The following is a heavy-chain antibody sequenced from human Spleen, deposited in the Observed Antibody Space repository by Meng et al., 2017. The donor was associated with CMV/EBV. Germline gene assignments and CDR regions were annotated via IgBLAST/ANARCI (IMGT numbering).Heavy chain of an antibody. CDR1: GDTFSNYA. J-gene: IGHJ4*02. CDR3: ARRYCSGGSCHPDF. Sequence: ASVKVSCKASGDTFSNYAISWVRQAPGPGLEWMGWINPDTAWFNPNSGGTVYAQKFQGRVTMTRDTSISTVYLELSRLTSDDTGIYYCARRYCSGGSCHPDFWGQGTLVTVSS. V-gene: IGHV1-2*02. D-gene: IGHD2-15*01. CDR2: INPDTAWFNPNSGGT.